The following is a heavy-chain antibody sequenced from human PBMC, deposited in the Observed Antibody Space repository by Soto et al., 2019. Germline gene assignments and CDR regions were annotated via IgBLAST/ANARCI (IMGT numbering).Heavy chain of an antibody. CDR2: IWYDGSNK. D-gene: IGHD3-22*01. J-gene: IGHJ3*02. CDR1: GFTFSSYG. Sequence: GGSLRLSCAASGFTFSSYGMHWVRQAPGKGLEWVAVIWYDGSNKYYADSVKGRFTISRDNSKNTLYLQMNGLRAEDTAVYYCARDYYDSSGYYPVDIWGQGTMVTVSS. CDR3: ARDYYDSSGYYPVDI. V-gene: IGHV3-33*01.